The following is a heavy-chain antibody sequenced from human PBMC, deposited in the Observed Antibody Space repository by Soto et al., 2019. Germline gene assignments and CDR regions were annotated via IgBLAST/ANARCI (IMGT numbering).Heavy chain of an antibody. CDR1: GFTFSGSA. D-gene: IGHD3-16*02. CDR3: TRLDDYIWGSYRHFDY. Sequence: GGSLRLSCAASGFTFSGSAMHWVRQASGKGLEWVGRIRSKANSYATAYAASVKGRFTISRDDSKNTAYLQMNSLKTEDTAVYYCTRLDDYIWGSYRHFDYWGQGTLVTVSS. CDR2: IRSKANSYAT. J-gene: IGHJ4*02. V-gene: IGHV3-73*01.